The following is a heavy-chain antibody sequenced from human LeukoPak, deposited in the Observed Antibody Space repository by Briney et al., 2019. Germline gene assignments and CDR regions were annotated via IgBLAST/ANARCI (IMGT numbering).Heavy chain of an antibody. J-gene: IGHJ4*02. CDR2: ISSSGRTI. D-gene: IGHD4-17*01. CDR3: ARGGHGDYYFDY. Sequence: GGSLRLSCVASGFSFGTYDMNWVRQAPGKGLEWISYISSSGRTIYDADSVKGRFTISRDNAKNSLYLQMNSQRAEDMALYYCARGGHGDYYFDYWGQGTLVTASS. CDR1: GFSFGTYD. V-gene: IGHV3-48*03.